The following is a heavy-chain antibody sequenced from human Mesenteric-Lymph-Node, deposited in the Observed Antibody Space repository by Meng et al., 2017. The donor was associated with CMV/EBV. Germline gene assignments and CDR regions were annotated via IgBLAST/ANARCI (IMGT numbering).Heavy chain of an antibody. CDR1: GGSISRSSYY. V-gene: IGHV4-39*01. J-gene: IGHJ4*02. D-gene: IGHD5-18*01. Sequence: QLQLQESVTGLVKPSESLSFTCTVSGGSISRSSYYWGWIRQPPGKGLEWIGYIYYSGTTYYYNPSLKTRVTISVDTSKNQFSLKLSSVTAADTAVYYCARHSALLVTNFDYWGQGTLVTVSS. CDR2: IYYSGTTY. CDR3: ARHSALLVTNFDY.